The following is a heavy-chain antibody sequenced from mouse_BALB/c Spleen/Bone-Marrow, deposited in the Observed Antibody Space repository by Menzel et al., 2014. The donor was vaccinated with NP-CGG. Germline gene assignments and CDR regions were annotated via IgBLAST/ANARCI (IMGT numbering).Heavy chain of an antibody. J-gene: IGHJ2*01. Sequence: EVKLLESGAELVKPGASVKLSCTASGFNIKDTYMHWVKQRPEQGLEWIGWIDPENGDTEYAPKFQGKATMTADTSSNTAYLQLSSLTSEDTGVYYCARYYYGSSYFDYWGQGTTLTVSS. V-gene: IGHV14-1*01. CDR3: ARYYYGSSYFDY. CDR1: GFNIKDTY. CDR2: IDPENGDT. D-gene: IGHD1-1*01.